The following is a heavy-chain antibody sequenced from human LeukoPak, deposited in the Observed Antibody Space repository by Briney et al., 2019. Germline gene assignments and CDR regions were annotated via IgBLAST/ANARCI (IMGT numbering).Heavy chain of an antibody. CDR1: GYTFTGYY. D-gene: IGHD5-24*01. Sequence: ASVKVSCKASGYTFTGYYMHWVRQAPGQGLEWMGIINPSGGSTSYAQKFQGRVTMTRDTSTSTVYMELSSLRSEDTAVYYCARDMEMATIFDYWGQGTLVTVSS. CDR2: INPSGGST. CDR3: ARDMEMATIFDY. J-gene: IGHJ4*02. V-gene: IGHV1-46*01.